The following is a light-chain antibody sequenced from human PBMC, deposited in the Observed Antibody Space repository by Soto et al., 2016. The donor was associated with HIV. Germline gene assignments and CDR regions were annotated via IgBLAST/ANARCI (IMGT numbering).Light chain of an antibody. CDR3: QQYNSYWT. CDR1: QSISSW. Sequence: DIQMTQSPSTLSASVGDRVTITCRASQSISSWLAWYQQKPGKAPKLLIXKASSLESGVPSRFSGSGSGTEFTLTISSLQPDDFATYYCQQYNSYWTFGQGTKVEIK. J-gene: IGKJ1*01. CDR2: KAS. V-gene: IGKV1-5*03.